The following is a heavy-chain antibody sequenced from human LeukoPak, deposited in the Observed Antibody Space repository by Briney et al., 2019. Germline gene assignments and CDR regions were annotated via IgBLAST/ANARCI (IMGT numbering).Heavy chain of an antibody. CDR2: IIPIFGIA. J-gene: IGHJ5*02. V-gene: IGHV1-69*04. Sequence: SVKVSCKASGRTFSSYAISWVRQAPGQGLEWMGRIIPIFGIANYAQKFQGRVTITADKSTSTAYMELSSLRSEDTAVYYCARDGYSSGWYYWFDPWGQGTLVTVSS. D-gene: IGHD6-19*01. CDR1: GRTFSSYA. CDR3: ARDGYSSGWYYWFDP.